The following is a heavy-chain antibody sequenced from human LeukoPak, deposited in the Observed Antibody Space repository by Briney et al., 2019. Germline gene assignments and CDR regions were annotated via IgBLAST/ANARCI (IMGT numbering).Heavy chain of an antibody. CDR1: GFTFSSYW. Sequence: PGGSLRLSCAASGFTFSSYWMHWVRQAPGKGLVWVSRINSDGSSTSYADSVKGRFTISRDNAKNTLYLQMNSLRAEDTAVYYCASPIVVVPAARPSSYYYGMDVWGQGTTVTVSS. CDR2: INSDGSST. J-gene: IGHJ6*02. CDR3: ASPIVVVPAARPSSYYYGMDV. V-gene: IGHV3-74*01. D-gene: IGHD2-2*01.